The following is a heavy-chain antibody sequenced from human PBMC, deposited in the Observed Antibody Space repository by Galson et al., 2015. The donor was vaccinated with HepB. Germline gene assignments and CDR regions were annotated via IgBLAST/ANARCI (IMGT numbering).Heavy chain of an antibody. CDR3: ARDQQGCSSTSCYSNWFDP. Sequence: ETLSLTCTVSGGSISSYYWSWIRQPAGKGLEWIGRIYTSGSTNYNPSLKSRVTMSVDTSKNQFSLKLSSVTAADTAVYYCARDQQGCSSTSCYSNWFDPWGQGTLVTVSS. CDR1: GGSISSYY. V-gene: IGHV4-4*07. J-gene: IGHJ5*02. D-gene: IGHD2-2*01. CDR2: IYTSGST.